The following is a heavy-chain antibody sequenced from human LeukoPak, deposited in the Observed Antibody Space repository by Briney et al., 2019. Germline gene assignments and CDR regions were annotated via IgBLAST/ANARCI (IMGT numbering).Heavy chain of an antibody. J-gene: IGHJ1*01. V-gene: IGHV3-23*01. D-gene: IGHD1-26*01. Sequence: GGSLRLSCVASGFTFSSYAMSWVRQAPGKGLEWVSAISGSGVTTHYVGSVKGWFSISRDNSKNTLYLQMNSLRAEDTALYYCAKKVVVGATSPYSDFQDWGQGTLVTVSS. CDR1: GFTFSSYA. CDR3: AKKVVVGATSPYSDFQD. CDR2: ISGSGVTT.